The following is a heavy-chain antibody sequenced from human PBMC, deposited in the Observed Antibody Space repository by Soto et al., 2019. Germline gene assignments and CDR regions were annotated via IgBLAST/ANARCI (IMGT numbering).Heavy chain of an antibody. CDR3: VRDSHGDY. J-gene: IGHJ4*02. CDR2: IDGDEDSTT. Sequence: EVQLVESGGGLVPPGGSLRLSCAASGFTFNSYWMQWVRHAPGKGLEWVSRIDGDEDSTTNYADSVKGRCTISRDNVNNKLYLQMNSLRAEDTAVYYCVRDSHGDYWGQGTLVTVSS. CDR1: GFTFNSYW. V-gene: IGHV3-74*01.